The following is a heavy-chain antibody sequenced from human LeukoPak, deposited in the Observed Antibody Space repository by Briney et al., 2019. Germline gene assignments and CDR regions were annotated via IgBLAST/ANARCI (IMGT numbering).Heavy chain of an antibody. D-gene: IGHD2-8*01. CDR1: GGAISSYY. CDR3: ARVGNGHFDY. V-gene: IGHV4-59*01. Sequence: SETLSLTCIVSGGAISSYYWSWIRQPPGKRLEWFGCIYYSGNTNYNPSLKSRVTISIDTSKNQFSLKLSSVTAADTAVYYCARVGNGHFDYWGQGTLVTVSS. J-gene: IGHJ4*02. CDR2: IYYSGNT.